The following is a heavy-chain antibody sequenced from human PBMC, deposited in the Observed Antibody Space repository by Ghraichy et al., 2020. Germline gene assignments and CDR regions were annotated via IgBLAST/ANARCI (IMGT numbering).Heavy chain of an antibody. D-gene: IGHD4-11*01. CDR2: IWDDGSET. CDR1: GFTFSRYE. CDR3: VREGPVDSTGGFDC. J-gene: IGHJ4*02. V-gene: IGHV3-33*01. Sequence: GGSLRLSCAASGFTFSRYEMHWVRQAPGKRLEWVAVIWDDGSETYYADSVKGRFTISRDNSKNIVYLQMNSLRAEDTAVYYCVREGPVDSTGGFDCWGQGTLVTVSS.